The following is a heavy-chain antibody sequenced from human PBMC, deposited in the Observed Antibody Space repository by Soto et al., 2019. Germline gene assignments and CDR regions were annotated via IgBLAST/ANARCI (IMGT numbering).Heavy chain of an antibody. D-gene: IGHD3-10*01. CDR2: IDGSGGIT. J-gene: IGHJ5*02. CDR3: VKNSGWFKT. CDR1: GFTFGTTD. V-gene: IGHV3-23*01. Sequence: QLLQSGGGLVQPGGSLTLSCAASGFTFGTTDMSWVRQAPGEGLEWVSTIDGSGGITYYADSVKGRFTISMDNSRNTVYLQMNSLRGDDTALYYCVKNSGWFKTWGQGALVTVSS.